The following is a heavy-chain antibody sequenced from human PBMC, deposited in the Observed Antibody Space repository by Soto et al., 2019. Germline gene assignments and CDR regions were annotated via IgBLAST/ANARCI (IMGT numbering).Heavy chain of an antibody. V-gene: IGHV4-34*01. CDR1: GGSFSGYY. CDR3: ARGRGGGGAATPYHYYMDV. J-gene: IGHJ6*03. Sequence: SETLSLTCAVYGGSFSGYYWSWIRQPPGKGLEWIGEINHSGSTNYNPSLKSRVTISVDTSKNQFSLKLSSVTAADTAVYYCARGRGGGGAATPYHYYMDVWGKGTTVNVSS. CDR2: INHSGST. D-gene: IGHD2-15*01.